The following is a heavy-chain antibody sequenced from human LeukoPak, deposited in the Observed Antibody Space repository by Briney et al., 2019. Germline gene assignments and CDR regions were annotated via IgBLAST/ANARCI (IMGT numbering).Heavy chain of an antibody. D-gene: IGHD5-18*01. Sequence: GGSLRLSCAASEFTFRTYGMHWVRQAPGKGLEWVAFIRYDGINKYYADSMKGRFTISRDNAKTSLYLQMNSLRAEDTAVYYCARDLSGVTGYTYGRGIDYWGQGTLVTVSS. CDR1: EFTFRTYG. V-gene: IGHV3-30*02. CDR3: ARDLSGVTGYTYGRGIDY. CDR2: IRYDGINK. J-gene: IGHJ4*02.